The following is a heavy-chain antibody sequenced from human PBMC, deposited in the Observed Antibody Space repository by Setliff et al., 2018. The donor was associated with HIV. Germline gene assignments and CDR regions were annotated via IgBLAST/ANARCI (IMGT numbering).Heavy chain of an antibody. Sequence: LRLSCAASGFTFSSDTYHYSWIRQPAGKGLEWIGRIYTSGSTKYNPSLESRVTISVDTSKNQFSLKLSSVTAADTAVYYCARARGPEGYFDSWGQGTLVTVSS. D-gene: IGHD3-10*01. CDR2: IYTSGST. V-gene: IGHV4-61*02. CDR3: ARARGPEGYFDS. J-gene: IGHJ4*02. CDR1: GFTFSSDTYH.